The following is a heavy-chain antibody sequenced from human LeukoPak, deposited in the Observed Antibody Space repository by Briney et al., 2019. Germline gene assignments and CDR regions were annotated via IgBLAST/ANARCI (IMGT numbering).Heavy chain of an antibody. CDR2: IYRGGST. Sequence: GGSLRLSCAASGFTVSSDYMSWVRQAPGKGLEWVSVIYRGGSTYYAGSVKGRFTISRDNSKNTLYLQMNSLRAEDTAVYYCAVGTTTRSDFDYWGQGTLVTVSS. D-gene: IGHD1-26*01. CDR3: AVGTTTRSDFDY. J-gene: IGHJ4*02. V-gene: IGHV3-53*01. CDR1: GFTVSSDY.